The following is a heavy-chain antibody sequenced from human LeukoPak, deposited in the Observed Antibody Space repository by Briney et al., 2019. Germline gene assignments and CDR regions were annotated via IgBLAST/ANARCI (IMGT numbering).Heavy chain of an antibody. J-gene: IGHJ4*02. V-gene: IGHV1-2*02. CDR3: ARKYSYDSNGYYY. CDR2: INPNSGGT. D-gene: IGHD3-22*01. Sequence: GASVKVSCKTSGYTFTGYYLHWVRQAPGQGLEWLGWINPNSGGTNYAQNFQGRVTMTRDTSISTIYMELSRLTSDDTAMYHCARKYSYDSNGYYYWGQGTLVTVSS. CDR1: GYTFTGYY.